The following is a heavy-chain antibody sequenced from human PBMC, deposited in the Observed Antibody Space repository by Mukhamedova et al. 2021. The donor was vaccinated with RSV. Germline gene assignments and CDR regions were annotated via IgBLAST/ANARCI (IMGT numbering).Heavy chain of an antibody. Sequence: VRQAPGKGLEWVAHISGTGGSTNYAESVRGRFTISRDNTRDMLYLQMNSLTVEDTAVYYCTREGLYDFWGQGTLFTVSS. J-gene: IGHJ4*02. V-gene: IGHV3-23*01. D-gene: IGHD3/OR15-3a*01. CDR3: TREGLYDF. CDR2: ISGTGGST.